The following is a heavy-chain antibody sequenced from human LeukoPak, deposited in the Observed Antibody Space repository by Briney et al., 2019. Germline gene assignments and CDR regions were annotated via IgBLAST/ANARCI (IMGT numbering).Heavy chain of an antibody. D-gene: IGHD3-10*01. Sequence: SETLSLTCAVSGGSISSYYWSWIRQPAGEGLEWIGRIYTSGSTNYNPSLKSRVTMSVDTSKNQFSLKLSSVTAADTAVYYCARDPHYYGSGTGLAYYGMDVWGQGTTVTVSS. CDR2: IYTSGST. V-gene: IGHV4-4*07. J-gene: IGHJ6*02. CDR3: ARDPHYYGSGTGLAYYGMDV. CDR1: GGSISSYY.